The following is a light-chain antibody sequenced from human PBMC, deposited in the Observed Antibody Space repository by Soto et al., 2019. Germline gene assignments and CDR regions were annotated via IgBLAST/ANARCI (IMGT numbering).Light chain of an antibody. CDR2: ATS. Sequence: DIQMTQSPSSLSASVGDRVIITCRASQSISSCLNWYQQKPGKAPKLLIYATSSLQSGVPSRFSGSGSGTDFTLTISSLQPEDFATYYCQQSYSTPQTFGGGTKVEIK. V-gene: IGKV1-39*01. J-gene: IGKJ4*01. CDR3: QQSYSTPQT. CDR1: QSISSC.